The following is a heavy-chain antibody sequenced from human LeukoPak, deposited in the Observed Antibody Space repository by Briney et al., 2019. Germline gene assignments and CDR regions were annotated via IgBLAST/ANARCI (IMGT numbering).Heavy chain of an antibody. Sequence: SGTLSLTCAVSGGSISSSNWWSWVRQPPGKGLEWIGEIYHSGNTNYNPSLKSRVTISVDKSKNQFSLKLSSVTAADTAVYYCASLYGSGSYGYYGMDVWGKGTTVTVSS. J-gene: IGHJ6*04. CDR1: GGSISSSNW. CDR2: IYHSGNT. V-gene: IGHV4-4*02. CDR3: ASLYGSGSYGYYGMDV. D-gene: IGHD3-10*01.